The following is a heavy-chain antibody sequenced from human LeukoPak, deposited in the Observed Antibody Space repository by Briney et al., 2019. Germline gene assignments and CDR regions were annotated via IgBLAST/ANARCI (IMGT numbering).Heavy chain of an antibody. CDR2: INSDGRPT. V-gene: IGHV3-74*01. J-gene: IGHJ4*02. D-gene: IGHD3-22*01. CDR3: AMIKEG. CDR1: GFTFSNNW. Sequence: GGSLRLSCAASGFTFSNNWMHWVRQAPGKGMVWDSRINSDGRPTTYADSVKGQSTISRENAKNTLYLQMNSLRAEDTAVYYCAMIKEGWGQGTLVTVSS.